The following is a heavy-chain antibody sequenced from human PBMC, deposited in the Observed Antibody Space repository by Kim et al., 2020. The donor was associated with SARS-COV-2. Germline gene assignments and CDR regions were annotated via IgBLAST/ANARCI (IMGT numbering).Heavy chain of an antibody. Sequence: GGSLRLSCAASGFTFTTYNMNWVRQAPGKGLEWISYISVTDATYYADSVKDRFTISRDYAKNSLDLQMNSLRAEDTAVYYCARDWNWGIGGWGQGSLV. J-gene: IGHJ4*02. CDR1: GFTFTTYN. CDR2: ISVTDAT. V-gene: IGHV3-48*01. D-gene: IGHD7-27*01. CDR3: ARDWNWGIGG.